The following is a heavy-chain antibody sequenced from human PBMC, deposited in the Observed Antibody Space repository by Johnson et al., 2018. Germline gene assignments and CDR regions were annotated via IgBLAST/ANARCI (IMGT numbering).Heavy chain of an antibody. CDR2: ISYDGSNK. D-gene: IGHD4-11*01. Sequence: QVQLVQSGGGVVQPGRSXRLSCAASGFTFSSYAMHCVRQAPGKGLEWVAVISYDGSNKYYADSVKGRFTISRDNSKNTLYLQMNSLRAEDTAIYYCAKLSYSNSEYFQHWGQGTLVTVSS. CDR3: AKLSYSNSEYFQH. CDR1: GFTFSSYA. J-gene: IGHJ1*01. V-gene: IGHV3-30-3*02.